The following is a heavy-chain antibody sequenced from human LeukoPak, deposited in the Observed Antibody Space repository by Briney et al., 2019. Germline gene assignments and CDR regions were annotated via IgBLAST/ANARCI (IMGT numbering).Heavy chain of an antibody. CDR1: GFTVSSNY. V-gene: IGHV3-53*01. D-gene: IGHD6-13*01. J-gene: IGHJ4*02. Sequence: GGSLRLSCAVSGFTVSSNYMSWVRQAPGKGLEWVSTLYSGGSTYYADSVKGRFTISRDNSKNTLYLQMNSLRAEDTAIYYCAKDFLRIAADYFDYWGQGTLVTVSS. CDR3: AKDFLRIAADYFDY. CDR2: LYSGGST.